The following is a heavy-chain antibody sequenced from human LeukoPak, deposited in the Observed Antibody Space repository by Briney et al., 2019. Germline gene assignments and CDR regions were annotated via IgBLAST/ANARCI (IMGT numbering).Heavy chain of an antibody. V-gene: IGHV1-2*02. J-gene: IGHJ5*02. CDR1: GYTFTGHY. D-gene: IGHD1-7*01. CDR2: INPNNGGT. CDR3: AKSLAGTTVFWWFDP. Sequence: ASVKVPCKASGYTFTGHYMHWVRQAPGQGLEWMGWINPNNGGTNYAQKFQGRVTMTSDTSISAAYLELSSLTSDDTAIYYCAKSLAGTTVFWWFDPWGQGTLVTVSS.